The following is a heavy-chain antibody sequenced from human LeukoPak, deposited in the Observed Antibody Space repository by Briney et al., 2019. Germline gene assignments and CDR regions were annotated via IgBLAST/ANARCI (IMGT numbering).Heavy chain of an antibody. Sequence: GGSLRLSCAASGFTVSSNYMSWVRQAPGKGLEWVSVIYSGGSTYYADSVKGRFTISRDNSKNTLYLQMNSLRAEDTAVYYCTRDLILWFGESIRAEGGMDVWGQGTTVTVSS. V-gene: IGHV3-66*01. D-gene: IGHD3-10*01. CDR2: IYSGGST. CDR1: GFTVSSNY. CDR3: TRDLILWFGESIRAEGGMDV. J-gene: IGHJ6*02.